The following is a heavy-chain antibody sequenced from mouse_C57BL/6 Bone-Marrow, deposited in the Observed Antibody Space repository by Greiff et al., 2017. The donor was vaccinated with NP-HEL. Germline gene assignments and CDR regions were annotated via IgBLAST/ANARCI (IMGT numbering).Heavy chain of an antibody. D-gene: IGHD1-1*01. CDR1: GFNIKDDY. J-gene: IGHJ1*03. CDR3: TTSYYYGSSYGWYFDV. V-gene: IGHV14-4*01. CDR2: IDPENGDT. Sequence: VQLKQSGAELVRPGASVKLSCTASGFNIKDDYMHWVKQRPEQGLEWIGWIDPENGDTEYASKFQGKGTITADTSSNTAYLQLSSLTSEDTAVYYCTTSYYYGSSYGWYFDVWGTGTTVTVSS.